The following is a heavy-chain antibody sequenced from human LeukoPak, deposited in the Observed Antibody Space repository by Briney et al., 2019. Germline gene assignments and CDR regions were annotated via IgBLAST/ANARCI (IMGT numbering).Heavy chain of an antibody. CDR2: IYYSGST. CDR3: ARAAEFGELSP. D-gene: IGHD3-10*01. CDR1: GGSISSSSSY. J-gene: IGHJ5*02. Sequence: SETLSLTCTVSGGSISSSSSYGGWLRQPPGKGLEWIGSIYYSGSTYYNPSLKSRVTISVDTSKNQFSLKLSSVTAADTAVYYCARAAEFGELSPWGQGTLVTVSS. V-gene: IGHV4-39*07.